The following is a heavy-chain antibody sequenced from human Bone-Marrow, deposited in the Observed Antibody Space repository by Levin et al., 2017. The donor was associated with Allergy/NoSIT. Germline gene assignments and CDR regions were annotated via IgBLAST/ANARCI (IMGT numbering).Heavy chain of an antibody. CDR2: IYLSGST. CDR3: ATEVAVPGKIGFYYGMDV. D-gene: IGHD1-26*01. CDR1: GGSVSSGGHY. V-gene: IGHV4-61*08. Sequence: PSETLSLTCSASGGSVSSGGHYWNWVRQSPGKGLEWIGHIYLSGSTNYNPSLKNRVTISVDTSRTLLSLTLTSVTGADTAVYYCATEVAVPGKIGFYYGMDVWGPGTTVTVSS. J-gene: IGHJ6*02.